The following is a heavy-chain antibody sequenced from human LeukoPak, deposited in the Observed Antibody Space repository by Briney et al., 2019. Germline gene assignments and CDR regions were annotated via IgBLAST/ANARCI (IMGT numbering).Heavy chain of an antibody. CDR3: AKISTVIILEADDY. Sequence: GGSLRLSCAASGFMFSNFAMSWVRQAPGKGLEWVSAISGSDGSTYYADSVKGRLTISRDNSKNTLLLQMGSLRADDTAVYYCAKISTVIILEADDYWGQGTLVTVSS. V-gene: IGHV3-23*01. D-gene: IGHD3-22*01. CDR2: ISGSDGST. J-gene: IGHJ4*02. CDR1: GFMFSNFA.